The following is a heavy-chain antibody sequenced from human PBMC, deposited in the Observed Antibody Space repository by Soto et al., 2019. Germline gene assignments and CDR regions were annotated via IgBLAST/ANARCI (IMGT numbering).Heavy chain of an antibody. CDR3: ARDGTGTTGWFDP. CDR2: IYYSGST. J-gene: IGHJ5*02. D-gene: IGHD1-1*01. Sequence: PSETLSLTCTVSGGSISSYYWSWIRQPPGKGLEWIGYIYYSGSTNYNPSIKNQATISVDTSKNQFSLKLSSVTAAVTAAYYCARDGTGTTGWFDPWGQGTLVTVSS. V-gene: IGHV4-59*01. CDR1: GGSISSYY.